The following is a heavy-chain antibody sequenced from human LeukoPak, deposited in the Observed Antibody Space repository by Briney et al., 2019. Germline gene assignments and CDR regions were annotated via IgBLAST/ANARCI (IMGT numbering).Heavy chain of an antibody. J-gene: IGHJ4*02. D-gene: IGHD1-1*01. V-gene: IGHV4-61*01. Sequence: SETLSLTCTVSGGSISSGSYYWSWIRQPPGKGLEWIGYIYYSGSTNYNPSPKSRVTISVDTSKNQFSLKLSSVTAADTAVYYCARGNDDPGYFDYWGQGTLVTVSS. CDR3: ARGNDDPGYFDY. CDR1: GGSISSGSYY. CDR2: IYYSGST.